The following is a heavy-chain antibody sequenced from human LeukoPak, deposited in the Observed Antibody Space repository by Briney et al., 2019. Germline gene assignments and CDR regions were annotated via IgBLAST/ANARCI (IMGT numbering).Heavy chain of an antibody. CDR2: IKQDGSEK. CDR1: GFTFSGFW. D-gene: IGHD6-6*01. CDR3: ARDRSGQLVFFPDY. J-gene: IGHJ4*02. Sequence: PGGSLRLSCAASGFTFSGFWMSWVRQAPGKGLEWVANIKQDGSEKYYVDSVKGRFTISRDDAKNSLYLQMNSLRAEDTAVYYCARDRSGQLVFFPDYWGQGTLVTVSS. V-gene: IGHV3-7*01.